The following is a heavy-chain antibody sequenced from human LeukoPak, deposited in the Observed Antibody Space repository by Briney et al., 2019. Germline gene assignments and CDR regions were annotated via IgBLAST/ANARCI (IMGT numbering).Heavy chain of an antibody. CDR3: TPDGVTTKTFDY. V-gene: IGHV3-15*01. J-gene: IGHJ4*02. CDR2: IKSKTDGGTT. Sequence: GGSLRLSCAASEFSFTNGWMSWVRQAPGKGLEWVGRIKSKTDGGTTDYAAPVKDRFTISREDSKKAMYLQMNSLKTEDAAMYYCTPDGVTTKTFDYWGQGTLVTVSS. D-gene: IGHD4-11*01. CDR1: EFSFTNGW.